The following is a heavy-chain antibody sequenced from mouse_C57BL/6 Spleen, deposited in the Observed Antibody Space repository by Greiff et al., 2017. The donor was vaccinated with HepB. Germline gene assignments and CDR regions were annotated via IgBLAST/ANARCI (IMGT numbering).Heavy chain of an antibody. CDR1: GFTFSSYT. D-gene: IGHD1-1*01. CDR3: ARQGAITTRDFDV. V-gene: IGHV5-9*01. J-gene: IGHJ1*03. Sequence: EVMLVESGGGLVKPGGSLKLSCAASGFTFSSYTMSWVRQTPEKRLEWVATISGGGGNTYYPDSVKGRFTISRDNAKNTLYLQMSSLRSEDTALYYCARQGAITTRDFDVWGTGTTVTVSS. CDR2: ISGGGGNT.